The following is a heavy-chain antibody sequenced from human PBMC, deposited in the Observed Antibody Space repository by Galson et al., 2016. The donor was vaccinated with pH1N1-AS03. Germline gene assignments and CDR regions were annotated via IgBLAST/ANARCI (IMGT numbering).Heavy chain of an antibody. CDR2: FYPSDSDA. Sequence: QSGAELKQPGDSLRISCKTSGYLFTNYWIGWVRQMPGKGLEWMGIFYPSDSDARYSPSFQGQVTFSADKSTATAYLQWSTLKAADTAIYYCARHASPTILSYHFDYWGRGTLVTVSS. J-gene: IGHJ4*02. V-gene: IGHV5-51*01. D-gene: IGHD2-2*01. CDR3: ARHASPTILSYHFDY. CDR1: GYLFTNYW.